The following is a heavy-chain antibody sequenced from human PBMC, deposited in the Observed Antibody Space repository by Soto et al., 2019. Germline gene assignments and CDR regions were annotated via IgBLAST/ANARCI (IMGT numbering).Heavy chain of an antibody. D-gene: IGHD4-17*01. CDR1: GGSVSNKTYY. CDR3: ARTTAVPNTLRSRYFFDY. V-gene: IGHV4-61*01. Sequence: SETMSLTCSVSGGSVSNKTYYWSWIRQPPGKRLEWIGYVYYSGTTNYNPSLKSQVTISVDLSKNQFSLRLSSVTTADTALYYCARTTAVPNTLRSRYFFDYWGQGTLVTVSS. CDR2: VYYSGTT. J-gene: IGHJ4*02.